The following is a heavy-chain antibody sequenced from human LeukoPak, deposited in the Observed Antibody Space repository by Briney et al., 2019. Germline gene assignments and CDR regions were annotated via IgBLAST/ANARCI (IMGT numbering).Heavy chain of an antibody. CDR3: ARAIAVAGRFDY. CDR1: GYTFTSYY. CDR2: INPSGGST. Sequence: GASVKVSCKASGYTFTSYYMHWVRQAPGQGLEWMGIINPSGGSTSYAQKFQGRVTMTRDMSTSTVYMELSSLRSEDTAVYYCARAIAVAGRFDYWGQGTLVTVSS. D-gene: IGHD6-19*01. J-gene: IGHJ4*02. V-gene: IGHV1-46*01.